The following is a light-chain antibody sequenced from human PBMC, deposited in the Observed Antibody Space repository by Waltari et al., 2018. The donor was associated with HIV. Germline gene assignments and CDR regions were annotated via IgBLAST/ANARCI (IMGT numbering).Light chain of an antibody. CDR1: QDMRYD. Sequence: DIQMTQSPSSLSASVGARITITCRASQDMRYDLGWYQQKPGIPPRRLIYSTSTLQSGVSSRFSGSGSGTEFTLKISSLQPEDSATYYCLQHHDYPRTFGQGTKLEI. CDR3: LQHHDYPRT. CDR2: STS. V-gene: IGKV1-17*01. J-gene: IGKJ2*01.